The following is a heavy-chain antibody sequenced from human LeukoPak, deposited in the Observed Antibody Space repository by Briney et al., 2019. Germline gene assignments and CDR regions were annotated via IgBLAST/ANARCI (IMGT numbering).Heavy chain of an antibody. V-gene: IGHV1-18*01. CDR2: ISAYNGNT. Sequence: GASVKVSCKASGYTFTSYGISWVRQAPGQGLEWMGWISAYNGNTNYAQKLQGRVTMTTDTSTSTAYMELRSLRSDDTAVYYCARDVYYYDSSGYYYLGDLDYWGQGTLVTVSS. J-gene: IGHJ4*02. D-gene: IGHD3-22*01. CDR1: GYTFTSYG. CDR3: ARDVYYYDSSGYYYLGDLDY.